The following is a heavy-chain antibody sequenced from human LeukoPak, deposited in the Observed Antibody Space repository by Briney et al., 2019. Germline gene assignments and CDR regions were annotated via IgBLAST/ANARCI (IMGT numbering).Heavy chain of an antibody. V-gene: IGHV4-38-2*02. CDR3: ARRLVATITSAFDI. CDR1: GGSISSGYY. CDR2: IYHSGST. D-gene: IGHD5-12*01. J-gene: IGHJ3*02. Sequence: SETLSLTCTVSGGSISSGYYWGWIRQPPGKGLEWIGSIYHSGSTYYNPSLKSRVTISVDTSKNQFSLKLSSVTAADTAVYYCARRLVATITSAFDIWGQGTMVTVSS.